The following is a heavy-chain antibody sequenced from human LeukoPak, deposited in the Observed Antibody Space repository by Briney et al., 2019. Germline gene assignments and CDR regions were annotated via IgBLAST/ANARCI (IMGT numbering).Heavy chain of an antibody. D-gene: IGHD1-1*01. CDR2: ISSGGSSI. CDR3: ARDHNWNFDP. CDR1: GFTFSDYY. J-gene: IGHJ5*02. Sequence: GGSLRLSCAASGFTFSDYYMSWIRQAPGKGLEWVSYISSGGSSIYYADSVKGRFTISRDNAKNSLYLQMNSLRAEGTAVYYCARDHNWNFDPWGQGTLVTVSS. V-gene: IGHV3-11*01.